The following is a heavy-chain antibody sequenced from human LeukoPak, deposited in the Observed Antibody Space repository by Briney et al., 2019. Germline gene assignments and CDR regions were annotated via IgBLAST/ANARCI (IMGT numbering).Heavy chain of an antibody. CDR3: ARDQGGYFGSGGHSDY. V-gene: IGHV1-18*04. Sequence: ASVKVSCKASGYTFTSYGISWVRQAPGQGLEWMGWISAYNGSTNYAQKLQGRVTMTTDTSTSTAYMELRSLRSDDTAVYYCARDQGGYFGSGGHSDYWGQGTLVTVSP. J-gene: IGHJ4*02. CDR2: ISAYNGST. D-gene: IGHD3-10*01. CDR1: GYTFTSYG.